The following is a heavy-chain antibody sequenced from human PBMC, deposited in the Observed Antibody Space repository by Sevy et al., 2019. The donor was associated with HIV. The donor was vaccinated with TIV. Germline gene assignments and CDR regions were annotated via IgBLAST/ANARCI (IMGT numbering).Heavy chain of an antibody. V-gene: IGHV3-30*18. CDR3: AKDFTGYNGMDV. Sequence: GGFLRLSWAASGFTFGTFGMHWVRQAPGKGLEWVAVISYDGSSKYYGDSVKGRFIISIDNSKNTLYLQMSSLRPEDTAMYYCAKDFTGYNGMDVWGQGTTVTVSS. D-gene: IGHD3-9*01. J-gene: IGHJ6*02. CDR1: GFTFGTFG. CDR2: ISYDGSSK.